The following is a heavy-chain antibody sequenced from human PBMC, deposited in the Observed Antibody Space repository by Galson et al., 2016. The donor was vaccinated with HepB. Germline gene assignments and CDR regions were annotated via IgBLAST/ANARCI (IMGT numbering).Heavy chain of an antibody. Sequence: SLRLSCAASVFSVRNNYMSWVRQAPGKGLEWVSVIYGGSGGETHYTDSVKGRFTISRDNSKNTLFLQMNSLRVEDTAGYYCARVAGGGQLWTPTHYYYYMYDWGKGTTVIVSS. D-gene: IGHD3-16*01. V-gene: IGHV3-53*01. CDR2: IYGGSGGET. J-gene: IGHJ6*03. CDR1: VFSVRNNY. CDR3: ARVAGGGQLWTPTHYYYYMYD.